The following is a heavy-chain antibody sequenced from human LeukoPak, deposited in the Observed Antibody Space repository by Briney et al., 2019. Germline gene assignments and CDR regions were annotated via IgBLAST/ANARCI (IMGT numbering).Heavy chain of an antibody. D-gene: IGHD1-20*01. J-gene: IGHJ4*02. CDR1: GFTVSSNY. V-gene: IGHV3-66*01. CDR2: IYSGGST. CDR3: ATWTGITPY. Sequence: PGGSLRLSCAASGFTVSSNYMSWVRQAPGKGLEWVSVIYSGGSTYYADSVKGRFTISRDNAKNSLFLQMNSLRVEDTAVYYCATWTGITPYWGQGTLVTVSS.